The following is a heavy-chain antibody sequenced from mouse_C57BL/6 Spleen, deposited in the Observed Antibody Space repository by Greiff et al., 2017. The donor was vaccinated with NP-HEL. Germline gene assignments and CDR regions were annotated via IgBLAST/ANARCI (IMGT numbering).Heavy chain of an antibody. Sequence: VQLQQSGPELVKPGASVKIPCKASGYTFTDYNMDWVKQSHGKSLEWIGDINPNNGGTIYNQKFKGKATLTVDKSSSTAYMELRSLTSEDTAVYYCARSGGYDDGFAYWGQGTLVTVSA. CDR2: INPNNGGT. CDR1: GYTFTDYN. D-gene: IGHD2-4*01. J-gene: IGHJ3*01. CDR3: ARSGGYDDGFAY. V-gene: IGHV1-18*01.